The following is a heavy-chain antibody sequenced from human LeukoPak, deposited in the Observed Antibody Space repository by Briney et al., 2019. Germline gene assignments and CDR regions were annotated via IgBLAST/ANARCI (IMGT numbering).Heavy chain of an antibody. CDR2: ISGSGGST. V-gene: IGHV3-23*01. J-gene: IGHJ4*02. D-gene: IGHD1-26*01. CDR1: GFTYAW. Sequence: GGSLRLSCAASGFTYAWMSWVRQAPGKGLEWVSAISGSGGSTYYADSVKGRFTISRDNSKNTLYLQMNSLRAEDTAVYYCASGSRTNDYWGQGTLVTVSS. CDR3: ASGSRTNDY.